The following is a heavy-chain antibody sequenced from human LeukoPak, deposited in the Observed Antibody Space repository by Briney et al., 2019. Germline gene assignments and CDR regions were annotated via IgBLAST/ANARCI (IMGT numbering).Heavy chain of an antibody. D-gene: IGHD3-3*02. J-gene: IGHJ4*02. CDR1: GNTFTGYY. CDR2: INPNSGGT. CDR3: ARAFFNSGFDY. Sequence: ASVKVSCKASGNTFTGYYVHWLRQAPGQGLTWMGWINPNSGGTDYAQQYQGRVTLTRDTSISTAYMELSSLTSDDSAVYYCARAFFNSGFDYWGQGTLVTVSS. V-gene: IGHV1-2*02.